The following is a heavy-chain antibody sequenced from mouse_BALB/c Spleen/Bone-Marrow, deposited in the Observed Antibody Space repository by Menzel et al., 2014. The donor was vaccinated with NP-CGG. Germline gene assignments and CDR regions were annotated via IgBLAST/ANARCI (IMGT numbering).Heavy chain of an antibody. D-gene: IGHD2-1*01. Sequence: EVKVIESGGGLVQPGGSLKLSCAASGFEFSRYWMSWVRQAPGKGLEWIGEINPDSSTINYTPSLKDKFIISRDNAKNTLYLQMSKVRSEDTALYYCARQGYYGKGDYWGQGTTLTVSS. CDR3: ARQGYYGKGDY. J-gene: IGHJ2*01. V-gene: IGHV4-1*02. CDR1: GFEFSRYW. CDR2: INPDSSTI.